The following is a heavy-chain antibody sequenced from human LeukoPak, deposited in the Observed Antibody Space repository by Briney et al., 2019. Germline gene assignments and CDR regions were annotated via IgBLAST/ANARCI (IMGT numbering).Heavy chain of an antibody. CDR3: ARELITGTLYYFDY. V-gene: IGHV4-31*03. CDR1: GGSISSGGYY. J-gene: IGHJ4*02. Sequence: PSETLSLTCTVSGGSISSGGYYWSWIRQHPGTGLEWLGYIYYSGSTYYNPSLKSRVTISVDTSKNQFSLKLSSVTAADTAVYYCARELITGTLYYFDYWGQGTLVTVSS. D-gene: IGHD1-7*01. CDR2: IYYSGST.